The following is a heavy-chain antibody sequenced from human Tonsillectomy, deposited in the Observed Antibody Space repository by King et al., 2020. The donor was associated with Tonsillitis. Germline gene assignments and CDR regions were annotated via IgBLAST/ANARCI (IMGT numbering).Heavy chain of an antibody. CDR3: AKGRGYCSGGSCYSEY. D-gene: IGHD2-15*01. CDR2: ISGSGGST. V-gene: IGHV3-23*04. CDR1: GFTFSSYA. J-gene: IGHJ4*02. Sequence: VQLVESGGGLVQPGGSLRLSCAASGFTFSSYAMNWFRQAPGKGLELVSAISGSGGSTYYADSVKGRFTIARDNSKNTLYLQMNSLRAEDTAVYYCAKGRGYCSGGSCYSEYWGQGTLVTVSS.